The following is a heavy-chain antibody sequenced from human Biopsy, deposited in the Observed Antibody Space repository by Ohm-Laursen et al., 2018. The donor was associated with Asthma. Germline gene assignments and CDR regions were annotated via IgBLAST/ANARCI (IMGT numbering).Heavy chain of an antibody. CDR2: IYYSGGT. J-gene: IGHJ2*01. V-gene: IGHV4-39*02. D-gene: IGHD6-6*01. Sequence: TLSLTWIVSGDAMSTSGSYWGWIRQSPGKGLEWIGSIYYSGGTYYNPSLESRVTISADTSKNHFSLKVTSVTAADTAVYYCARAVSSNSYWYFDLWGRGDLVTVSS. CDR1: GDAMSTSGSY. CDR3: ARAVSSNSYWYFDL.